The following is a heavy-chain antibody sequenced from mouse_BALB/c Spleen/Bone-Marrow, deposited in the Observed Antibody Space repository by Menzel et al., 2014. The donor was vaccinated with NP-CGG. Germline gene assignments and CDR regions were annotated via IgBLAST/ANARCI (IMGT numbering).Heavy chain of an antibody. J-gene: IGHJ3*01. CDR1: GFNIKGYY. CDR2: IDPENGDT. Sequence: VQLQQSGAELVRSGASVKLSCTAPGFNIKGYYMHWVKQRPEQGLEWIGWIDPENGDTEFAPKFQGKDTMTADTSSSNTYLQLSSLTQEDTAVYYCNGGYCEVWFAYGGQGTLVTVSP. V-gene: IGHV14-4*02. D-gene: IGHD2-3*01. CDR3: NGGYCEVWFAY.